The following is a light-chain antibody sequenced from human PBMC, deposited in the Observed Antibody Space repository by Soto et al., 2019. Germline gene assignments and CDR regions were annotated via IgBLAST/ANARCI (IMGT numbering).Light chain of an antibody. CDR2: GAS. CDR1: QSVSSN. J-gene: IGKJ1*01. Sequence: EIVMTQSPATLSVSPGERATLSCRASQSVSSNLAWYQQKPGQAPRLLIYGASTRATGIPARFSGSGSETEFTLTISSLQPEDFATYYCLQNNSYPRTFGQGTKVDI. CDR3: LQNNSYPRT. V-gene: IGKV3-15*01.